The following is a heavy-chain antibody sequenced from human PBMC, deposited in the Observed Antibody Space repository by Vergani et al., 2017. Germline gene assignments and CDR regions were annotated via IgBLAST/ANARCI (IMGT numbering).Heavy chain of an antibody. Sequence: EVQLVESGGGLVQPGGSLRLSCAASGFTFSSYWMSWVRQAPGKGLEWVANIKQDGSEKYYVDSVKGRFTISRDNSKNTLYLQMNSLRAEDTAVYYCARDYYDSSGYFYYWGQGTLVTVSS. V-gene: IGHV3-7*01. D-gene: IGHD3-22*01. CDR3: ARDYYDSSGYFYY. CDR1: GFTFSSYW. CDR2: IKQDGSEK. J-gene: IGHJ4*02.